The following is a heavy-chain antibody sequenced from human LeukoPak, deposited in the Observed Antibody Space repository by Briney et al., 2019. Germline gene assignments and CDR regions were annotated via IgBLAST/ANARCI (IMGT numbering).Heavy chain of an antibody. Sequence: RPGGSLRLSCVASGFPFSSYWMTWVRQAPGKGLEWVANIKQDGSKKSYVDSVKGRFTISRDNAKNSLYLQMNSLRVEDTAVYYCANRPTAMAPPDYWGQGTLVTVSS. CDR3: ANRPTAMAPPDY. V-gene: IGHV3-7*01. D-gene: IGHD5-18*01. CDR2: IKQDGSKK. CDR1: GFPFSSYW. J-gene: IGHJ4*02.